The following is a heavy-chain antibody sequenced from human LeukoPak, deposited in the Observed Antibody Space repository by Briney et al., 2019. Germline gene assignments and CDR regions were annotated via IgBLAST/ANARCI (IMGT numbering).Heavy chain of an antibody. J-gene: IGHJ6*02. CDR2: ISWNSGII. CDR1: GFTLDDYA. V-gene: IGHV3-9*01. D-gene: IGHD3-16*01. Sequence: GGSLRLSCAASGFTLDDYAMHWVRQAPGKGLEWASGISWNSGIIGYADSVKGRFTISRDNSKNSLYLQMNSLRAEDTALYYCAKPHRGYYYYDMDVWGQGTTVTVSS. CDR3: AKPHRGYYYYDMDV.